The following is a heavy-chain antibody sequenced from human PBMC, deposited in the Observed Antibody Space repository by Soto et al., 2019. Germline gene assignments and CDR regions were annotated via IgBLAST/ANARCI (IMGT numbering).Heavy chain of an antibody. Sequence: SETLSLTCTVSGFSISSGDYYWSWIRQPPGKGLEWIGYIYYSGSTDYDPSLKSRVTISVDTSKNQFSLKLSSVTAADTAVYYCARRWGTYFDFWGQGTLVTVSS. D-gene: IGHD7-27*01. CDR1: GFSISSGDYY. J-gene: IGHJ4*02. V-gene: IGHV4-61*08. CDR3: ARRWGTYFDF. CDR2: IYYSGST.